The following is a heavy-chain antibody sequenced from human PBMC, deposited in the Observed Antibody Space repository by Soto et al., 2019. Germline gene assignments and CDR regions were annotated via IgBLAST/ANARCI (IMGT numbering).Heavy chain of an antibody. CDR3: ARSGYSFAWGY. CDR1: GFLVNSAY. CDR2: INSDGST. Sequence: EVQLVESGGGLIPPGGSLRLSCAASGFLVNSAYMTWVRQAPGKGLEWLSMINSDGSTLYAESVKGRFTISRDNSKNRLDSQMNSLRAEDTAMYYCARSGYSFAWGYWGQGTLVIVTS. D-gene: IGHD5-18*01. V-gene: IGHV3-53*01. J-gene: IGHJ4*02.